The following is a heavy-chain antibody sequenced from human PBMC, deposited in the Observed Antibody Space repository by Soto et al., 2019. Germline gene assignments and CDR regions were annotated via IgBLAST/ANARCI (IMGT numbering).Heavy chain of an antibody. CDR1: GYTFTSYG. CDR3: ARALTNITIFGVVIYYYYGMDV. V-gene: IGHV1-18*01. CDR2: ISAYNGNT. D-gene: IGHD3-3*01. J-gene: IGHJ6*02. Sequence: QVQLVQSGAEVKKPGASVKVSCKASGYTFTSYGISWVRQAPGQGLEWMGWISAYNGNTNYAQKLQCRVTMTTDTTTSTAYMELRSLRSDDTAVYYCARALTNITIFGVVIYYYYGMDVWGQGTTVTVSS.